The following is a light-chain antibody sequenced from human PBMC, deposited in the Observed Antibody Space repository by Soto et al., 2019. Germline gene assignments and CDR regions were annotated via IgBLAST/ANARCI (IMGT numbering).Light chain of an antibody. V-gene: IGKV3-11*01. CDR2: DAS. CDR3: QQYNSYPLT. CDR1: QSVSSY. J-gene: IGKJ4*01. Sequence: EIVLTQSPGTLSLSPGERATLSCRASQSVSSYLAWYQQKPGQAPRLLIYDASNRATGIPARFSGSGSGTDFTLTISSLQPDDFATYYCQQYNSYPLTFGGGTKV.